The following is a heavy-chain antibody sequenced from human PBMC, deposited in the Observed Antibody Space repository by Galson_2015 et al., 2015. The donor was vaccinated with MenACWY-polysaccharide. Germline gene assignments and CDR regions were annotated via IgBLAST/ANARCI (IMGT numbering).Heavy chain of an antibody. V-gene: IGHV2-5*02. CDR1: GFSVTATGVG. J-gene: IGHJ4*02. CDR3: VRLLGGVSFDS. D-gene: IGHD1-26*01. Sequence: PALVKPTQTLSLTCTFSGFSVTATGVGVGWIRQPPGKAPEWLAHIYWDGGKRFRPSLGARLTLTKDTSRDQVVLTMTDMDPVDTATYYCVRLLGGVSFDSWGQGTL. CDR2: IYWDGGK.